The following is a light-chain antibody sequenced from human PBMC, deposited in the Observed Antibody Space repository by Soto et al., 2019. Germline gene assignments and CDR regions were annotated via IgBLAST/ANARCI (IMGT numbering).Light chain of an antibody. CDR2: DAS. CDR1: QSVSTS. V-gene: IGKV3-11*01. J-gene: IGKJ1*01. Sequence: IVLTQSPVTLAVSPGESAVLSCRASQSVSTSLAWYQHKPGKAPRLFIYDASKRAPGIPARFTGSWSGTDFTLTISSLEPEDIAIYYCQVRDVWPSFGQGTKVDIK. CDR3: QVRDVWPS.